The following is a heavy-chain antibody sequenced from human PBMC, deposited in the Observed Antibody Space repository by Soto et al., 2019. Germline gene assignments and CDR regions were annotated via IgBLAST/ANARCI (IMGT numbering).Heavy chain of an antibody. D-gene: IGHD2-8*02. CDR1: GFTFSAYD. J-gene: IGHJ5*02. CDR3: ARQASYWHGGGGWLDP. V-gene: IGHV3-13*01. CDR2: IGTQHDT. Sequence: EVQLVESGGGLVQPGGSLRLSCAASGFTFSAYDMHWVRQATGKGLEWVAAIGTQHDTYYPDSVKGRFTISRENAKNSLYLQMNSLGAGDTAVYYWARQASYWHGGGGWLDPWGQGTLVTVSS.